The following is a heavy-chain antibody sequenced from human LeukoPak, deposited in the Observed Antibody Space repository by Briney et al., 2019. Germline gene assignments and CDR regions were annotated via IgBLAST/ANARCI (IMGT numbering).Heavy chain of an antibody. CDR3: VRHQEGMVRGVLYYMDV. CDR1: GGSISSSSYY. J-gene: IGHJ6*03. Sequence: PSETLSLTCTVSGGSISSSSYYWGWIRQPPGTGLEWIGSIYYSGSTYYNPSLKSRVTISVDTSKNQFSLKLSSVTAADTAVYYCVRHQEGMVRGVLYYMDVWGTGTTVTISS. CDR2: IYYSGST. D-gene: IGHD3-10*01. V-gene: IGHV4-39*01.